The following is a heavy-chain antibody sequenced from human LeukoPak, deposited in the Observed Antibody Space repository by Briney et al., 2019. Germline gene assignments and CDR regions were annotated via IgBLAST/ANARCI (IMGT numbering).Heavy chain of an antibody. V-gene: IGHV1-8*01. CDR1: GYTFTSYD. CDR3: ARGYQRQWQVRDNWFDP. D-gene: IGHD6-19*01. J-gene: IGHJ5*02. CDR2: MNPNSGNT. Sequence: ASVKVSCKASGYTFTSYDINWVRQATGQGLEWMGWMNPNSGNTGYAQKFQGRVTMTRNTSISTAYMELSSLRSEDTAVYYCARGYQRQWQVRDNWFDPWGQGTLVTVSS.